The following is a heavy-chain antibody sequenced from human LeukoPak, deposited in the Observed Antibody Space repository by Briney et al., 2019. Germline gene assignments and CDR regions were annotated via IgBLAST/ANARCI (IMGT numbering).Heavy chain of an antibody. CDR3: ARVRYDFWSGYYAYYMDV. Sequence: ASVKVSCKASGYTFTSYGISWVRQAPGQGLEWMGWISAYNGNTNYAQKLQGRVTMTTDTSTSTAYMELRSLRSDDTAVYYCARVRYDFWSGYYAYYMDVWGKGTTVIVSS. J-gene: IGHJ6*03. CDR2: ISAYNGNT. CDR1: GYTFTSYG. V-gene: IGHV1-18*01. D-gene: IGHD3-3*01.